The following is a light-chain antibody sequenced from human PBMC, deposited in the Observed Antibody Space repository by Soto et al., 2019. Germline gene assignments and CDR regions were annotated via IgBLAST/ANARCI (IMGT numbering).Light chain of an antibody. CDR3: QQRSNWPPYT. CDR1: QSVSSY. J-gene: IGKJ2*01. V-gene: IGKV3-11*01. Sequence: EIVLTQSPATLSLSPGERATLSCRASQSVSSYLAWYQQKPGQAPRLLIYDASNRATGIPARFRGSGSGTAFTLTISSLEPEDFAVYYCQQRSNWPPYTFGQGTKLEIK. CDR2: DAS.